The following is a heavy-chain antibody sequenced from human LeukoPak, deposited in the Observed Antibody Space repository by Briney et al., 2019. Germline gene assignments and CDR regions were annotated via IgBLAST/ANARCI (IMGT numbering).Heavy chain of an antibody. CDR2: VYYSGST. D-gene: IGHD1-26*01. CDR1: GGSISSYY. CDR3: ARGGGYSGSYYDYFDY. Sequence: SETLSLTCTVSGGSISSYYWSWIRQPPGKGLEWIGSVYYSGSTNYNPSLKSRVTVSVDTSKNQFSLKLSSVTAADTAVYYCARGGGYSGSYYDYFDYWGQGTLVTVSS. J-gene: IGHJ4*02. V-gene: IGHV4-59*01.